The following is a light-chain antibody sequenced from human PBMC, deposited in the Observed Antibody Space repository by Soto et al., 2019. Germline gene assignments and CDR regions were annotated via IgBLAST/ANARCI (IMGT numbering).Light chain of an antibody. CDR1: SSDVGSYNL. V-gene: IGLV2-23*02. CDR2: EVS. J-gene: IGLJ3*02. CDR3: CSYAGGRTWV. Sequence: SALTQPASVSGSPGQSITISFPGTSSDVGSYNLVSWYQHHPDKAPKFMISEVSKRPSGVSNHFSGAKSGNTASLTISGLQAEDEAEYYCCSYAGGRTWVFGGGTKVTVL.